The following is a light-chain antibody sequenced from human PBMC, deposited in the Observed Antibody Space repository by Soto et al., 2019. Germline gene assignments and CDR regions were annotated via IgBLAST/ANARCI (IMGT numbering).Light chain of an antibody. CDR2: GAS. CDR1: QSISTK. Sequence: EIVLTQSPATLSVSPGERVTLSCRASQSISTKLAWYQQKPGQPPRLLLYGASTRATGIPVRFRGSGSGTEFTLTISSLQSEDSAVYYCHQYNSWPRGTFGPGTKVDIK. CDR3: HQYNSWPRGT. V-gene: IGKV3-15*01. J-gene: IGKJ3*01.